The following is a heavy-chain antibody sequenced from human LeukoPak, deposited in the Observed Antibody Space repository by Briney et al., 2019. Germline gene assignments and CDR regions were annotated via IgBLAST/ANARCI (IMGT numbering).Heavy chain of an antibody. CDR3: AKRNYDILTGYYKGLDY. CDR2: ISGSGGGT. D-gene: IGHD3-9*01. J-gene: IGHJ4*02. V-gene: IGHV3-23*01. Sequence: GGSLRLSCAASGFTFSSYAMSWVRQAPGKGLEWVSVISGSGGGTYYADSVKGRFTISRDNSKNTLYLQMNSLRAEDTAVYYCAKRNYDILTGYYKGLDYWGQGTLVTVSS. CDR1: GFTFSSYA.